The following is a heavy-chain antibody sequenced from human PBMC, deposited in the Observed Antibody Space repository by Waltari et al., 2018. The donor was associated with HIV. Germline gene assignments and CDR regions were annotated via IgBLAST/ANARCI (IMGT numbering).Heavy chain of an antibody. J-gene: IGHJ4*02. D-gene: IGHD3-10*01. V-gene: IGHV4-39*01. CDR3: ARHDPGTYYYFDY. CDR1: GGSSNSYS. Sequence: QLQLQESGPGLVKPSETLSLTCSVSGGSSNSYSWGWIRQPPGKGLEWIGSIYYGGSTFYNSSLKSRLTISVDTSKNQFSLKLSSVTGADTAVYYCARHDPGTYYYFDYWGQGTLVTVSS. CDR2: IYYGGST.